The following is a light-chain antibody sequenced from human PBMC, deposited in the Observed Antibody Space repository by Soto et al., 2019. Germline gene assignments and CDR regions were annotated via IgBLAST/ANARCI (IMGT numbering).Light chain of an antibody. CDR1: QSVTSSY. J-gene: IGKJ1*01. Sequence: EIVLTQSPGTLSLSPGERATLSCRASQSVTSSYLAWYQQKPGQAPRFLMYGASSRATGIPDRFSGSGSGTDFTLTISRLEPEDFAVYYCQQYGSSLTWTFGQGTKVDIK. CDR2: GAS. CDR3: QQYGSSLTWT. V-gene: IGKV3-20*01.